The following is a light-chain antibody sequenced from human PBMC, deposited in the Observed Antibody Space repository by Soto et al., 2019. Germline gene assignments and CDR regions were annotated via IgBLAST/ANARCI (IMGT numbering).Light chain of an antibody. CDR3: QQLHSYPLT. V-gene: IGKV1-9*01. CDR2: GAS. J-gene: IGKJ4*01. CDR1: QDIRNY. Sequence: DIQLTQSPSVLSTSVGDRVTLTCRASQDIRNYLAWYQQKPGKAPNLLIYGASTLQSGVPSRFSGSGSGAEFTLTISSLRPEDFATYYCQQLHSYPLTFGGGTKVEIK.